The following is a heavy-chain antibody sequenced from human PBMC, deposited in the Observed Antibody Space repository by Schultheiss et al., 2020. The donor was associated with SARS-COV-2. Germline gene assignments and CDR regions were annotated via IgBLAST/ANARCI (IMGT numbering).Heavy chain of an antibody. Sequence: SETLSLTCIVSGGSISSYYWSWIRQPPGKGLEWIGRIYTSGSTNYNPSLKSRVTMSVDTSKNQFSLKLSSVTAADTAVYYCARDPRRFGELLYYYYYMDVWGKGTTVTVSS. CDR2: IYTSGST. CDR3: ARDPRRFGELLYYYYYMDV. V-gene: IGHV4-4*07. D-gene: IGHD3-10*01. CDR1: GGSISSYY. J-gene: IGHJ6*03.